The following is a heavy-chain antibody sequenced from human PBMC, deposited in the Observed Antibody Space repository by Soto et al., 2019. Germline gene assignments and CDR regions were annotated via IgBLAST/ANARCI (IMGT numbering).Heavy chain of an antibody. J-gene: IGHJ4*02. V-gene: IGHV4-61*01. CDR3: ARLKTSSGWSLFDS. D-gene: IGHD6-13*01. CDR1: GGSVSSSFFY. CDR2: IYYTGTT. Sequence: SETLSLTCTVSGGSVSSSFFYWSWVRQPPGQRLEWIGYIYYTGTTNYNPSLASRVAMSVDTSKKQFTLNLRSLTAADTARYYCARLKTSSGWSLFDSWGQGMLVTVSS.